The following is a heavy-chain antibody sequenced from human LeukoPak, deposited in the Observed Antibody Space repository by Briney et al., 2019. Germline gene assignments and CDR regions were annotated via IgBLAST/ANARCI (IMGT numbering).Heavy chain of an antibody. V-gene: IGHV4-39*05. J-gene: IGHJ5*01. D-gene: IGHD5-24*01. CDR3: VRWQSGSMFHPP. CDR1: GGSICSSSHY. CDR2: IYYSGTT. Sequence: PSGTPSHSCVVTGGSICSSSHYCGWISLPPGKWREWIGSIYYSGTTAYNPSLKSRVTIPVDTSKTQFSLKLSSVTAADTAVYYCVRWQSGSMFHPPWGQGTLVTVSS.